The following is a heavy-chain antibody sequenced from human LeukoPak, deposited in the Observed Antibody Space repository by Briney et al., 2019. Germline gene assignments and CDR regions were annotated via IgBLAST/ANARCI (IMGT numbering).Heavy chain of an antibody. J-gene: IGHJ4*02. Sequence: GASVKVSCKASGYTFTSYYMHWVRQAPGQGLEWMGIINPSGGSTSYAQKFQGRVTMTRDTSTSTVYMELSSLRSEDTAVYYCAREDAYYYDSSGYLDYWGQGTLVTVSS. V-gene: IGHV1-46*01. CDR2: INPSGGST. CDR3: AREDAYYYDSSGYLDY. CDR1: GYTFTSYY. D-gene: IGHD3-22*01.